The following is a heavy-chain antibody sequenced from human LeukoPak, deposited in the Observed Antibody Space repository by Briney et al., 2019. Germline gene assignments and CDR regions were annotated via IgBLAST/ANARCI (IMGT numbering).Heavy chain of an antibody. CDR3: ASGIAAAGIPRIDY. Sequence: SETLSLTCTVSGGSISSYYWSWIRQPPGKGLEWIGYIYYSGSTNYNPSLKSRVTISVDTSKNQFSLKLSSVTAADTAVYYCASGIAAAGIPRIDYWGQGTLVTVSS. D-gene: IGHD6-13*01. CDR2: IYYSGST. CDR1: GGSISSYY. J-gene: IGHJ4*02. V-gene: IGHV4-59*01.